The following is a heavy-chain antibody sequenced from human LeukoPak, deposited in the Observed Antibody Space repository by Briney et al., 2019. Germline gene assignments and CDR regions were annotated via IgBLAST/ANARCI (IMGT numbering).Heavy chain of an antibody. V-gene: IGHV3-23*01. CDR1: GFTFSSYA. Sequence: PGGSLSLSCAASGFTFSSYAMSWVRQAPGEGLEWVSGISGSGGRTYYADSVKGRFTISTDNSKNTLYLQINSLRAEDTAVYYCAKDSTPTWTTVTTGGGFDIWSQGTMVTVSS. J-gene: IGHJ3*02. CDR3: AKDSTPTWTTVTTGGGFDI. D-gene: IGHD4-17*01. CDR2: ISGSGGRT.